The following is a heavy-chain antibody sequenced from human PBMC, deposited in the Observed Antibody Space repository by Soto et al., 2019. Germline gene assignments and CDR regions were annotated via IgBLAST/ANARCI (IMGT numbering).Heavy chain of an antibody. V-gene: IGHV4-39*01. J-gene: IGHJ6*02. CDR3: ARYYFCLGSYEYGNQYYYSVLDF. Sequence: RKHPGKGLEWIGSIYYSGSTCYNPSLKRRVTISVDTSKNQFSLKLSSVTAADTAVYYCARYYFCLGSYEYGNQYYYSVLDFWGHGTTVIV. CDR2: IYYSGST. D-gene: IGHD3-10*01.